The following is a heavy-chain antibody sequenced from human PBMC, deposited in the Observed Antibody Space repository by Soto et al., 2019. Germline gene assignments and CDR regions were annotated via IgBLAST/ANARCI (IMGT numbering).Heavy chain of an antibody. CDR2: IYYGGST. Sequence: SETLSLTWTVSGGSISPYYWSWIRQPPGKGLEWVGYIYYGGSTSYNPSLKSRVTISVDKSKNQFSLKLSSVTAADTAVYYCARDQLEGNWFDPWGQGTLVTVSS. D-gene: IGHD1-1*01. V-gene: IGHV4-59*12. J-gene: IGHJ5*02. CDR3: ARDQLEGNWFDP. CDR1: GGSISPYY.